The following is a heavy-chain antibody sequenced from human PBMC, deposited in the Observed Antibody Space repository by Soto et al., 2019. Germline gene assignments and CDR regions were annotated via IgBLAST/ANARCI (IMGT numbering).Heavy chain of an antibody. D-gene: IGHD5-12*01. CDR3: ASVSWLEFDY. V-gene: IGHV1-46*01. CDR2: INPSGGST. Sequence: ASVKVSCKASGYTFTSYYMHWVRQAPGQGLEWMGIINPSGGSTSYAQKLQGRVTMTTDTSTSTAYMELRSLRSDDTAVYYCASVSWLEFDYWGQGTLVTVSS. J-gene: IGHJ4*02. CDR1: GYTFTSYY.